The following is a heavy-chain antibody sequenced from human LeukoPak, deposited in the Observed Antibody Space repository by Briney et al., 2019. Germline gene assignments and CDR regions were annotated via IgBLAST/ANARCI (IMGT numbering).Heavy chain of an antibody. D-gene: IGHD4-23*01. CDR3: AKASHYGGNSMGLRYGMGV. CDR1: GFTFSSYA. J-gene: IGHJ6*02. Sequence: GGSLRLSCAASGFTFSSYAMHWVRQAPGKGLEWLAVISYDGSNKYYADSVKGRFTISRDNSKNTLYLQMNSLRAEDTAVYYCAKASHYGGNSMGLRYGMGVWGQGTTVTVSS. CDR2: ISYDGSNK. V-gene: IGHV3-30-3*01.